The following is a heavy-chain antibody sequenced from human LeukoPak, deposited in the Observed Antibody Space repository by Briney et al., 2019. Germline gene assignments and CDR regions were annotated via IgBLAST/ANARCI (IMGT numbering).Heavy chain of an antibody. D-gene: IGHD1-26*01. CDR1: GFTFSSYG. CDR2: ISYDGSNK. V-gene: IGHV3-30*18. CDR3: AKEYIVGATYYFGY. J-gene: IGHJ4*02. Sequence: PGGSLRLSCAASGFTFSSYGMHWVRQAPGKGLEWVAVISYDGSNKYYADSVKGRFIISRDNSKNTLYLQMNSLRAEDTAVYYCAKEYIVGATYYFGYWGQGTLVTVSS.